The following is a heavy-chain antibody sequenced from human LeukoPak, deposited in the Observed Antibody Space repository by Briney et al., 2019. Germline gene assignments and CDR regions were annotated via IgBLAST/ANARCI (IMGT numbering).Heavy chain of an antibody. CDR2: IYHSGST. V-gene: IGHV4-38-2*02. J-gene: IGHJ3*02. Sequence: SETLSLTCTVSGYSISSGYYWGWIRQPPGKGLEWIGSIYHSGSTYYNPPHKSRVTISVDTSKNQFSLKLSSVTAADTALYYCAREWIAAGDAFDIWGQGTMVTVSS. CDR1: GYSISSGYY. CDR3: AREWIAAGDAFDI. D-gene: IGHD6-13*01.